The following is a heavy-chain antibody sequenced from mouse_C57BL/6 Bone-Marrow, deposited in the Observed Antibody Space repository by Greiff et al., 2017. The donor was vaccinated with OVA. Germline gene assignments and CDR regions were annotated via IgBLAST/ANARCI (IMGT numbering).Heavy chain of an antibody. D-gene: IGHD1-1*01. V-gene: IGHV1-64*01. J-gene: IGHJ2*01. CDR2: IHPNSGST. Sequence: QVQLQQPGAELVKPGASVKLSCKASGYTFTSYWMHWVKQRPGQGLEWIGMIHPNSGSTNYNEKFKSKATLTVDKSSSTAYMQLSSLTSEDSAVYYCSLITTVVGDFDYWGQGTTLTVSS. CDR1: GYTFTSYW. CDR3: SLITTVVGDFDY.